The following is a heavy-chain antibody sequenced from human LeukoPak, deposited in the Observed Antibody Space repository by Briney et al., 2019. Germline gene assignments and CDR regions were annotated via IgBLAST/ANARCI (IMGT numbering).Heavy chain of an antibody. CDR2: FSGSGGTT. CDR3: ANGNRCTSPNCLGYYYFYMDV. D-gene: IGHD2-8*01. J-gene: IGHJ6*03. V-gene: IGHV3-23*01. CDR1: GFTFSSYS. Sequence: GGSLRLSCAAPGFTFSSYSMNWVRQAPGRGLEWVSGFSGSGGTTYYADSVKGRFTISRDNSKNTLYLQMNSLRAEDTAVYYCANGNRCTSPNCLGYYYFYMDVWGKGTTVTVSS.